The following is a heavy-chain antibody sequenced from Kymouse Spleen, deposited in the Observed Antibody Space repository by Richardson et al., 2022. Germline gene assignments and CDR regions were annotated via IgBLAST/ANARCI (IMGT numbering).Heavy chain of an antibody. CDR2: IYYSGST. D-gene: IGHD6-13*01. J-gene: IGHJ5*02. CDR1: GGSISSSSYY. Sequence: QLQLQESGPGLVKPSETLSLTCTVSGGSISSSSYYWGWIRQPPGKGLEWIGSIYYSGSTYYNPSLKSRVTISVDTSKNQFSLKLSSVTAADTAVYYCAIAAAGTDWFDPWGQGTLVTVSS. CDR3: AIAAAGTDWFDP. V-gene: IGHV4-39*01.